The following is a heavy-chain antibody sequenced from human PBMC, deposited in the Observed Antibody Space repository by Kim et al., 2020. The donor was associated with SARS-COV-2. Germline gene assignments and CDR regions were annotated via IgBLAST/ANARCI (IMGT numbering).Heavy chain of an antibody. CDR1: GGSISSSSYY. D-gene: IGHD3-3*01. Sequence: SETLSLTCTVSGGSISSSSYYWGWIRQPPGKGLEWIGSIYYSGSTYYNPSLKSRVTISVDTSKNQFSLKLSSVTAADTAVYYCARPHQNVLRFLEWLSPDPYYMDVWGKGTTVTVSS. J-gene: IGHJ6*03. CDR3: ARPHQNVLRFLEWLSPDPYYMDV. CDR2: IYYSGST. V-gene: IGHV4-39*01.